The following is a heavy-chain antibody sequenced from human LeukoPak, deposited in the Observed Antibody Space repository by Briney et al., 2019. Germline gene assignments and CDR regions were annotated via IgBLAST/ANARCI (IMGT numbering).Heavy chain of an antibody. Sequence: SETLSLTCIVSGGSISNYYWSWFRQPPGNGLEWIGYIYQTGATSYNPSLKSRVTISIDTSKNQFSLKLSSVTATDTAVYYCARHSFGSTRFDPWGQGTLVTVSS. V-gene: IGHV4-59*08. CDR2: IYQTGAT. CDR1: GGSISNYY. CDR3: ARHSFGSTRFDP. D-gene: IGHD3-10*01. J-gene: IGHJ5*02.